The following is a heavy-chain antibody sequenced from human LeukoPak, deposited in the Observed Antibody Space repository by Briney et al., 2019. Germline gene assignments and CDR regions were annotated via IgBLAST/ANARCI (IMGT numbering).Heavy chain of an antibody. J-gene: IGHJ4*02. V-gene: IGHV1-69*04. D-gene: IGHD3-3*01. Sequence: SVKVSCKASGGTFSSYAISWVRQAPGQGLGWMGRIIPILGIANYAQKFQGRVTITADKSTSTAYMELSSLRSEDTAVYYCARGPIFGVVIYFDYWGQGTLVTVSS. CDR2: IIPILGIA. CDR3: ARGPIFGVVIYFDY. CDR1: GGTFSSYA.